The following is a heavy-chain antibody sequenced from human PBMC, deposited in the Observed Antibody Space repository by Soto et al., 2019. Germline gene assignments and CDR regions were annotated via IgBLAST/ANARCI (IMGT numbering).Heavy chain of an antibody. J-gene: IGHJ3*02. D-gene: IGHD3-16*01. CDR3: ARDLFEAARRGEYAFDI. Sequence: GGSLRLSCAASAFTFSSYWMSWVRQSPGKGLEWVANIKQDGSEKYYVDSVKGRFTISRDNAKNSLYLQMNSLRAEDTAVYYCARDLFEAARRGEYAFDIWGQGTMVTVSS. V-gene: IGHV3-7*03. CDR2: IKQDGSEK. CDR1: AFTFSSYW.